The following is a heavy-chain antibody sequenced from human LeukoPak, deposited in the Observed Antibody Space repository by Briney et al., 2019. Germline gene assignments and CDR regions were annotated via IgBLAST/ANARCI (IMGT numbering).Heavy chain of an antibody. J-gene: IGHJ6*02. D-gene: IGHD6-13*01. CDR2: IYHSGST. V-gene: IGHV4-4*02. CDR3: ARSPPTFGYSRYYYGMDV. Sequence: WETLSLTCAVSGVTISSSNWWRWVRQPPGEGLEGIGEIYHSGSTNYKPSLKSRVTISVDKSKNQFSLKLSSVTAADTAVYYCARSPPTFGYSRYYYGMDVCGQGTTVTVSS. CDR1: GVTISSSNW.